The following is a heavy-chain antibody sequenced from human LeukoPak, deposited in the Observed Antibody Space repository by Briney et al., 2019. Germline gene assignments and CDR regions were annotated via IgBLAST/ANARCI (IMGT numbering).Heavy chain of an antibody. V-gene: IGHV1-46*01. CDR2: INPTGDST. CDR1: GDTFTNYY. Sequence: GASVKVSCKASGDTFTNYYMHWVRQAPGQGLEWMGIINPTGDSTRYAQKFQGRVTMTRDTSTSTVYMELSSLRSEDTAVYYCARVRYGSPSPLDYWGQGTLVTVSS. CDR3: ARVRYGSPSPLDY. D-gene: IGHD3-10*01. J-gene: IGHJ4*02.